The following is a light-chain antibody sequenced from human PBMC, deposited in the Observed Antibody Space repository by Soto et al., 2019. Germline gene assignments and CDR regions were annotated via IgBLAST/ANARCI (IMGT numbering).Light chain of an antibody. CDR3: QQRRDWPLT. V-gene: IGKV3-11*01. CDR1: QSVSSY. CDR2: DAS. Sequence: PGERATLSCRASQSVSSYLAWYQQKPGQAPRLLISDASNRATGIPARFSGSGSGTDFTLTVSSLEPEDFAVYYCQQRRDWPLTFDGGTKVEI. J-gene: IGKJ4*01.